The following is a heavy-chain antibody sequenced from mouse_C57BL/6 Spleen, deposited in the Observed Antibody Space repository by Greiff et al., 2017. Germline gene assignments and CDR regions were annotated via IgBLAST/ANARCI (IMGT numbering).Heavy chain of an antibody. Sequence: VQLQQSGAELMKPGASVKLSCKATGYTFTGYWIEWVKQRPGHGLEWIGEILPGSGSTNYNEKFKGKATFTADTSSNTAYMQLSSLTTEDSAIXYCATGGHYYGSSYGYFDVWGTGTTVTVSS. CDR1: GYTFTGYW. J-gene: IGHJ1*03. D-gene: IGHD1-1*01. V-gene: IGHV1-9*01. CDR3: ATGGHYYGSSYGYFDV. CDR2: ILPGSGST.